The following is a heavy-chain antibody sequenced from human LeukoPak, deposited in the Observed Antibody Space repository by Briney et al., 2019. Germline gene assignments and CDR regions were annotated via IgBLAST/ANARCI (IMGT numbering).Heavy chain of an antibody. V-gene: IGHV4-4*07. CDR1: GGSISSYY. J-gene: IGHJ5*02. CDR2: IYASGST. CDR3: ARDPRGIVGANHNWFDP. Sequence: PSETLSLTCTVSGGSISSYYWSWIRQPAGKGLEWIGRIYASGSTNYNPSLKSRVTMSVDMSKSQFSLKLISVTAADTAVYYCARDPRGIVGANHNWFDPWGQGTLVTVSS. D-gene: IGHD1-26*01.